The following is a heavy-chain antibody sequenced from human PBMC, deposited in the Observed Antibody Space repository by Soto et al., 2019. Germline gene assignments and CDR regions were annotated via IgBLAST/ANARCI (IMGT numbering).Heavy chain of an antibody. J-gene: IGHJ5*02. Sequence: EVQLVESGGGLVQPGGSLRLSCAASGFSFSSYEMNWVRQAPGKGLEWVSYISSSGSTIYYADSVKGRFTISRDNAKNSLYLQMDSLRAEDTAVYYCARGRVVVAAKGPNWFDPWGQGTLVTVSS. V-gene: IGHV3-48*03. CDR1: GFSFSSYE. CDR3: ARGRVVVAAKGPNWFDP. D-gene: IGHD2-15*01. CDR2: ISSSGSTI.